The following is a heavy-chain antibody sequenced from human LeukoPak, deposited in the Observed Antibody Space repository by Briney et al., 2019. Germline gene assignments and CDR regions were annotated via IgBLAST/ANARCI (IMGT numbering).Heavy chain of an antibody. J-gene: IGHJ3*02. CDR2: IYTSGST. V-gene: IGHV4-4*07. D-gene: IGHD2-2*01. Sequence: SETLSLTCTVSGGSISSYYWSWIRQPAGKGLEWIGRIYTSGSTNYNPSLKSRVTMSVDTSKNQFSLKLSSVTAADTAVYYCARDRASYCSSTSCYGAFDIWGQGTMVTVSS. CDR1: GGSISSYY. CDR3: ARDRASYCSSTSCYGAFDI.